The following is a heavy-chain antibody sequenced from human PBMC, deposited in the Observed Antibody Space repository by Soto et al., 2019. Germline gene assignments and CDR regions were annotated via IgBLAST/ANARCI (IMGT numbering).Heavy chain of an antibody. CDR1: GFTFSSYG. CDR3: AEATVYDRSGVENDAFDI. CDR2: ISYDGSNK. Sequence: QVQLVESGGGVVQPGRSLRLSCAASGFTFSSYGMHWVRQAPGKGLEWVAVISYDGSNKYYADSVKGRFTISRDNSKNTLYLQMNSLRAEDTAVYYCAEATVYDRSGVENDAFDIWGQGTMVTVSS. J-gene: IGHJ3*02. D-gene: IGHD3-22*01. V-gene: IGHV3-30*18.